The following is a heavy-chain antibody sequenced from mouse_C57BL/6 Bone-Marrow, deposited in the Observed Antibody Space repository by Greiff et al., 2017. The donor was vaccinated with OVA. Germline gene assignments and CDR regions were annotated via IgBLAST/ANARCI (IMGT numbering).Heavy chain of an antibody. D-gene: IGHD2-12*01. CDR3: ARLERHRAY. CDR2: IYPRSGNT. Sequence: QVQLQQSGAELARPGASVKLSCKASGYTFTSYGISWVKQSTGQGLEWIGAIYPRSGNTYYNEKFKGKATLTADKSSSTAYMELRGLTSEDSSGYFCARLERHRAYWGQGTLVTVSA. CDR1: GYTFTSYG. J-gene: IGHJ3*01. V-gene: IGHV1-81*01.